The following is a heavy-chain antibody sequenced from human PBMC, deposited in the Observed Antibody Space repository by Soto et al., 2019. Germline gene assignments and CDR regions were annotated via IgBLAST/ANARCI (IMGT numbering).Heavy chain of an antibody. CDR1: GGSISSYY. CDR3: ARVSQHIVVVTATHYYYYGMDV. CDR2: IYYSGST. J-gene: IGHJ6*02. Sequence: SETLSLTCTVSGGSISSYYWSWIRQPPGKGLEWIGYIYYSGSTNYNPPLKSRVTISVDTSKNQFSLKLSSVTAADTAVYYCARVSQHIVVVTATHYYYYGMDVWGQGTTVTVSS. D-gene: IGHD2-21*02. V-gene: IGHV4-59*01.